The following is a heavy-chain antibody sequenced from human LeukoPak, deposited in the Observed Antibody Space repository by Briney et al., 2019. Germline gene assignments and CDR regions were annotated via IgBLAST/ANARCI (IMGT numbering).Heavy chain of an antibody. CDR2: ISPKSGDT. J-gene: IGHJ4*02. Sequence: ASVKVPCKASGYTFSGYYMHWVRQAPGQGHEWMGWISPKSGDTNYAQNFQGRVTMTRDTSISTAYMELSRLTSDDTAVYYCARGRDKTTSPAIDYWGQGTLVTVSS. CDR1: GYTFSGYY. CDR3: ARGRDKTTSPAIDY. D-gene: IGHD2-2*01. V-gene: IGHV1-2*02.